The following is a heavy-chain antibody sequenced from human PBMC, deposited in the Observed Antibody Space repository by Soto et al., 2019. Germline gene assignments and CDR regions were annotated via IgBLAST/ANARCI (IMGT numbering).Heavy chain of an antibody. CDR2: IKNNANSYDI. CDR3: VRVKLGPKPLTAFDA. J-gene: IGHJ3*01. D-gene: IGHD7-27*01. CDR1: GFTFSDHY. Sequence: EVQLVESGGGLVQPGGPLRLSCAASGFTFSDHYMDWVRQAPGKGLEWVARIKNNANSYDIEYAASVKGRFTSSRDDSKNSLYLQMNSLRTEDTAIYDCVRVKLGPKPLTAFDAWGQGTMVTVSS. V-gene: IGHV3-72*01.